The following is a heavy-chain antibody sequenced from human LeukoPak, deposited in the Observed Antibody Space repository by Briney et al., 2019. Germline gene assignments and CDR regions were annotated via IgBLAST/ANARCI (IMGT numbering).Heavy chain of an antibody. CDR1: GFTFSDYY. Sequence: GGSLRLSCAASGFTFSDYYMSWIRRAPGKGLEWVSYISSSSSYTNYADSVKGRFTISRDNAKNSLYLQMNSLRAEDTAVYYCARVPSSISSTAIIFYYFDYWGQGTLVTVSS. V-gene: IGHV3-11*06. J-gene: IGHJ4*02. CDR2: ISSSSSYT. D-gene: IGHD2-21*02. CDR3: ARVPSSISSTAIIFYYFDY.